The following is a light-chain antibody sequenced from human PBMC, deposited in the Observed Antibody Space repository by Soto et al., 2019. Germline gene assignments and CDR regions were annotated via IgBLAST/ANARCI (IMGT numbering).Light chain of an antibody. CDR2: EDI. J-gene: IGLJ2*01. CDR1: SSDVGRYNL. CDR3: CSYAGGTSVV. V-gene: IGLV2-23*01. Sequence: QSALTQPASVSGSPGQSITISCTGSSSDVGRYNLVSWYQQHPGKAPKLIIYEDIERPSGVSNRFSGSKSGNTASLTISGLKTEDEDDYYCCSYAGGTSVVFGGGTKLTVL.